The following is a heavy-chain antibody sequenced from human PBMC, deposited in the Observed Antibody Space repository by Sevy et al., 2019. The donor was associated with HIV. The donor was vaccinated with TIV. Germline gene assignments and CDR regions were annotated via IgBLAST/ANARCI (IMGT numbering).Heavy chain of an antibody. J-gene: IGHJ4*02. V-gene: IGHV4-30-4*01. Sequence: SETLSLTCTVSGGSISSGDYYWSWIRQPPGKGLEWIGYIYYSGSTYYNPSLKSRVTISVDTSKNQFSRKLSSWTAADAAVYYCALFNYYDSSGNNDYWGQGTLFTGSS. CDR3: ALFNYYDSSGNNDY. D-gene: IGHD3-22*01. CDR2: IYYSGST. CDR1: GGSISSGDYY.